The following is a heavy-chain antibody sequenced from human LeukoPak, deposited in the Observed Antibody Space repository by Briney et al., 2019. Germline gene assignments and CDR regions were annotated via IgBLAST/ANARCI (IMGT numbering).Heavy chain of an antibody. D-gene: IGHD5-24*01. CDR3: ATRLPFTGYKN. CDR2: MSRTADRI. Sequence: GGSLRLSCTIFGGTLSTYEFNWVRQAPGKRPEWISYMSRTADRIDHADSVKGRFTMSRDNAKNSVYLQMNSLRVDDTAIYYCATRLPFTGYKNRGQGTLLTVSS. CDR1: GGTLSTYE. J-gene: IGHJ4*01. V-gene: IGHV3-48*03.